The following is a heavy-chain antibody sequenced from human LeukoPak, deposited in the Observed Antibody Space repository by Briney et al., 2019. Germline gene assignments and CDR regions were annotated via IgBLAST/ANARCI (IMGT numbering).Heavy chain of an antibody. V-gene: IGHV4-30-4*01. D-gene: IGHD3-22*01. J-gene: IGHJ1*01. Sequence: NASETLSLTCTVSGGSISSGDYYWSWIRQPPGKGLEWIGYIYYSGSTYYSPSLKSRVTISVDTSKNQFSLKLSSVTAADTAVYYCARGDSSGYAGKFQHWGQGTLVTVSS. CDR1: GGSISSGDYY. CDR3: ARGDSSGYAGKFQH. CDR2: IYYSGST.